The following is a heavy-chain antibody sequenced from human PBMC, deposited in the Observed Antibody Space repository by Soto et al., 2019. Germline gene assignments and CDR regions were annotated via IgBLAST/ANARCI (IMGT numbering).Heavy chain of an antibody. Sequence: PGGSLRLSCAASGFTFSSYWMHWVRQAPGKGLVWVSRINRDGSSTNYADSVKGRVTISRDTAKNTLYLQMNSLRAEDTAVYYCAREDSSGYRWGQGTLVTVSS. D-gene: IGHD3-22*01. CDR1: GFTFSSYW. CDR3: AREDSSGYR. V-gene: IGHV3-74*01. J-gene: IGHJ4*02. CDR2: INRDGSST.